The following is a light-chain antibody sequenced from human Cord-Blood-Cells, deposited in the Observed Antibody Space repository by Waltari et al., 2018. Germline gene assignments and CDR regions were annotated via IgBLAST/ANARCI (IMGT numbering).Light chain of an antibody. V-gene: IGKV4-1*01. CDR2: WAS. CDR1: QSFLYSSNNKNY. J-gene: IGKJ1*01. CDR3: QQYYSTPPWT. Sequence: DIVMTQSPDSLAVSLGERATINCKSSQSFLYSSNNKNYLAWYQQQPGQPPKLLIYWASTRESGVPDRFSGSGSGTDFTLTISSLQAEDVAVYYCQQYYSTPPWTFGQGTKVEIK.